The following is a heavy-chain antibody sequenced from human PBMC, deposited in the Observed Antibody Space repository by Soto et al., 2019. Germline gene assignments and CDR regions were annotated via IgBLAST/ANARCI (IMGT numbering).Heavy chain of an antibody. J-gene: IGHJ6*02. CDR1: GFTFSSYA. D-gene: IGHD3-22*01. Sequence: TGGSLRLSCAASGFTFSSYAMSWVRQAPGKGLEWVSAISGSGGSTYYADSVKGRFTISRDNSKNTLYLQMNSLRAEDTAVYYCAKCNYYDSSGYNYYYYGMDVWGQGTTVTVSS. V-gene: IGHV3-23*01. CDR2: ISGSGGST. CDR3: AKCNYYDSSGYNYYYYGMDV.